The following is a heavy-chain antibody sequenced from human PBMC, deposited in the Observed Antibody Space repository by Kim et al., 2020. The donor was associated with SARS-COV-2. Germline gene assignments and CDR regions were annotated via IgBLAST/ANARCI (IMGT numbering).Heavy chain of an antibody. J-gene: IGHJ3*02. Sequence: GGSLRLSCAASGFTFSSYSMNWVRQAPGKGLEWVSSISSSSSYIYYADSVKGRFTISRDNAKNSLYLQMNSLRAEDTAVYYCARDLGSTSCYEGGCAFDIWGQGTMVTVSS. CDR3: ARDLGSTSCYEGGCAFDI. V-gene: IGHV3-21*04. CDR2: ISSSSSYI. D-gene: IGHD2-2*01. CDR1: GFTFSSYS.